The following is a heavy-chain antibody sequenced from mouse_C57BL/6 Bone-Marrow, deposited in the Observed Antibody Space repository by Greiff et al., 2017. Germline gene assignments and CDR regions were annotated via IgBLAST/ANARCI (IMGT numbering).Heavy chain of an antibody. V-gene: IGHV1-74*01. CDR1: GYTFTSYW. J-gene: IGHJ3*01. CDR2: ILPSASDT. CDR3: AILYITTWLAY. D-gene: IGHD2-4*01. Sequence: QVHVKQPGAELVKPGASVKVSCKASGYTFTSYWMHWVKQRPGHGLEWIGRILPSASDTNYNQKFKGKATLTVDKSSSTAYTQHSSLTSEDSAVYYCAILYITTWLAYWGQGTLVTVSA.